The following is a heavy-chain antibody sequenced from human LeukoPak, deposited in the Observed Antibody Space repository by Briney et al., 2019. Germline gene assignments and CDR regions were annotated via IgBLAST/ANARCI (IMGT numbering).Heavy chain of an antibody. CDR1: GGSFSGYY. CDR2: INHSGST. Sequence: SESQALTCAVYGGSFSGYYWSWIRQPPGKGLEWIGEINHSGSTNYNPSLKSRVTISVDTSKNQFSLKLSSVTAADTAVYYCASQILGYCSGGSCYGNSWGQGTLLTVSS. V-gene: IGHV4-34*01. D-gene: IGHD2-15*01. CDR3: ASQILGYCSGGSCYGNS. J-gene: IGHJ4*02.